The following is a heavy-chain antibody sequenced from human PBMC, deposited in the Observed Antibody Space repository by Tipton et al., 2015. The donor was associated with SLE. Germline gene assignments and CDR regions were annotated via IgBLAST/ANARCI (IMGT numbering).Heavy chain of an antibody. V-gene: IGHV4-31*02. CDR1: GGSISSGGYY. Sequence: LRLSCTVSGGSISSGGYYWSWIRQHPGKGLEWIGYIYYSGSTYYNPSLKSRVTISVDTSKNQFSLKLSSVTAADTAVYYCARAMEGAFDIWGQGTMVTVSS. J-gene: IGHJ3*02. CDR2: IYYSGST. CDR3: ARAMEGAFDI. D-gene: IGHD3-10*01.